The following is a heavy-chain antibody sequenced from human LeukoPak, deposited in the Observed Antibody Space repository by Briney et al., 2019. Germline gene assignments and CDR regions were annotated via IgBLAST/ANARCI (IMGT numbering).Heavy chain of an antibody. Sequence: ASVKVSCKASGYTFTSYDINWLRQATGQGLEWMGWMNPNSGNTGYAQKFQGRVTMTRNTSISTAYMELSSLRSEDTAVYYCARGITVAGYYYYGMDVWGQGPTVTISS. J-gene: IGHJ6*02. CDR1: GYTFTSYD. CDR3: ARGITVAGYYYYGMDV. D-gene: IGHD6-19*01. V-gene: IGHV1-8*01. CDR2: MNPNSGNT.